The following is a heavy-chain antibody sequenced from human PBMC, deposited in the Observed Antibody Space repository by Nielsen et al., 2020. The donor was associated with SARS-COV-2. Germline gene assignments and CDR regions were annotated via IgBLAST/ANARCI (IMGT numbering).Heavy chain of an antibody. J-gene: IGHJ4*02. D-gene: IGHD3-10*01. CDR2: IFYGGIT. CDR3: ARHYYGSGTLDY. V-gene: IGHV4-31*03. Sequence: SETLSLTCTVSGGSISSGDYYWSWIRQHPGKGLEWIGYIFYGGITYYNPSLKSRVTISVDTSKNQFSLKLSSVTAADTAVYYCARHYYGSGTLDYWGQGTLVTVSS. CDR1: GGSISSGDYY.